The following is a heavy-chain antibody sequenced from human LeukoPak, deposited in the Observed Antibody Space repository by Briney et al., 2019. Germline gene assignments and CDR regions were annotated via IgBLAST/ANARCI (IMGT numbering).Heavy chain of an antibody. D-gene: IGHD6-13*01. Sequence: GASVKVSCKASGYTFTSYAISWVRQAPGQGLEWMGGIIPIFGTANYAQKFQGRVTITADESTSTAYMELSSLRSEDTAVYYCARDLGSSSWYRTDYWGQGTLVTVSS. CDR2: IIPIFGTA. V-gene: IGHV1-69*13. CDR1: GYTFTSYA. J-gene: IGHJ4*02. CDR3: ARDLGSSSWYRTDY.